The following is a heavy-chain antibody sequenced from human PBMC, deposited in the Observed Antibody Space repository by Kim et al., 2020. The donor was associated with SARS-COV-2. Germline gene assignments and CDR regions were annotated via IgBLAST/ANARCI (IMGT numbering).Heavy chain of an antibody. CDR2: ISYDGSNK. CDR1: GFTFSSYA. J-gene: IGHJ5*02. D-gene: IGHD3-16*01. Sequence: GGSLRLSCAASGFTFSSYAMHWVRQAPGKGLEWVAVISYDGSNKYYADSVKGRFTISRDNSKNTLYLQMNSPRAEDTAVYYCARGGEGNWFDPWGQGTLV. V-gene: IGHV3-30*04. CDR3: ARGGEGNWFDP.